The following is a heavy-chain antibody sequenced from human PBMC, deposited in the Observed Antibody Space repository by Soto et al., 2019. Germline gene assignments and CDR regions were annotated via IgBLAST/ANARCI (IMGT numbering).Heavy chain of an antibody. J-gene: IGHJ4*02. V-gene: IGHV3-21*01. CDR2: ISSSSSYI. D-gene: IGHD3-16*01. CDR3: ARGGPRRDFDY. CDR1: GFTFSSYS. Sequence: PVGSLRLSCAASGFTFSSYSMNWVRQAPGKGLEWVSSISSSSSYIYYADSVKGRFTISRDNAKNSLYLQMNSLRAEDTAVYYCARGGPRRDFDYWGQGTLVTVSS.